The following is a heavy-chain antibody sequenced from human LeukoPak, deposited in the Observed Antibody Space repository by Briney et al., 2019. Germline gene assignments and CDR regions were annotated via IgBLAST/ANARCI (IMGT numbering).Heavy chain of an antibody. CDR1: GYTFTSYG. V-gene: IGHV1-18*01. CDR3: ARDTPIAVAGVDNAFDI. D-gene: IGHD6-19*01. J-gene: IGHJ3*02. CDR2: ISAYNGNT. Sequence: ASVKVSCKASGYTFTSYGISWVRQAPGQGLEWMGWISAYNGNTNYAQKLQGRVTMTTDTSTSTAYMELRSLRSDDTAVYYCARDTPIAVAGVDNAFDIWGQGTMVTASS.